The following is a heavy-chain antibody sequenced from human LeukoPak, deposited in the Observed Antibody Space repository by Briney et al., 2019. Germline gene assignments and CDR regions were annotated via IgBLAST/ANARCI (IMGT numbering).Heavy chain of an antibody. Sequence: GGSLRLSCAASGFTFDDHGMSWVRQAPGKGLEWVSGINWNGGSTGYADSVKGRLTISRDNAKNSLYLQMNSLRAEDTAVYYCAELGITMIGGVWGKGTTVTISS. J-gene: IGHJ6*04. V-gene: IGHV3-20*04. CDR1: GFTFDDHG. CDR3: AELGITMIGGV. CDR2: INWNGGST. D-gene: IGHD3-10*02.